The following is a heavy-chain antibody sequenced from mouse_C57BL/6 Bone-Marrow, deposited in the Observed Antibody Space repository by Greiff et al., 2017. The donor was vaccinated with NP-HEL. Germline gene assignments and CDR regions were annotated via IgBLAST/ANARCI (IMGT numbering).Heavy chain of an antibody. CDR2: INPYNGDT. D-gene: IGHD2-4*01. V-gene: IGHV1-20*01. CDR3: ARGYDYDERVVYFDY. Sequence: EVQLQQSGPELVKPGDSVKISCKASGYSFTGYFMNWVMQSHGKSLEWIGRINPYNGDTFYNQKFKGKATLTVDKSSSTAHMELRSLTSEDSAVYYCARGYDYDERVVYFDYWGQGTTLTVSS. J-gene: IGHJ2*01. CDR1: GYSFTGYF.